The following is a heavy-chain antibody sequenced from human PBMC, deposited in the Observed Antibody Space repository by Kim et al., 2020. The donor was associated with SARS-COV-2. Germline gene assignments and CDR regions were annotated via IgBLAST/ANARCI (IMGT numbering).Heavy chain of an antibody. Sequence: SETLSLTCTVSGGSISSYYWSWIRQPPGKGLEWIGYIYYSGSTNYNPSLKSRVTISVDTSKNQFSLKLSSVTAADTAVYYCARDRGDISGYYHYYWYFDLWCRGTLVTVSS. CDR2: IYYSGST. D-gene: IGHD3-22*01. CDR1: GGSISSYY. CDR3: ARDRGDISGYYHYYWYFDL. J-gene: IGHJ2*01. V-gene: IGHV4-59*13.